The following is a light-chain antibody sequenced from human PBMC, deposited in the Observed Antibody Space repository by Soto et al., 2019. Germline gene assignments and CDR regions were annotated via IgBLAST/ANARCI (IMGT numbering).Light chain of an antibody. V-gene: IGKV3-15*01. CDR1: QSFRSN. Sequence: ELVMTQSPATLSVSPGERVTLSCRASQSFRSNLAWYQQNPGQAPRLLIYGASNRATGIPARFSGSGSGTEFTLTISSLQSEDFAVYYCQQYYRWPQTFGQGTKVDIK. CDR2: GAS. J-gene: IGKJ1*01. CDR3: QQYYRWPQT.